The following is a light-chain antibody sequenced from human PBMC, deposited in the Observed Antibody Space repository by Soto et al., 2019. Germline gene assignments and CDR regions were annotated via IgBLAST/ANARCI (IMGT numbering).Light chain of an antibody. Sequence: DIQMTQSPSTLSASVGDRVTITCRASQSISTWLTWYQQKPGKAPKLLIYKASSLQSGVPSRFSGSASGTEFTLTISSLQPDDVATYYCQQYSSYPWTFGQGTKVQIK. CDR1: QSISTW. CDR3: QQYSSYPWT. J-gene: IGKJ1*01. CDR2: KAS. V-gene: IGKV1-5*03.